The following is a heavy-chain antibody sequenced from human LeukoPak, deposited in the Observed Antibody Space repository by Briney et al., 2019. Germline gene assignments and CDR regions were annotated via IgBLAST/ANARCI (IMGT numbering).Heavy chain of an antibody. J-gene: IGHJ4*02. D-gene: IGHD3-22*01. V-gene: IGHV4-39*01. CDR3: ARGVNYYDSSGPIS. Sequence: SETLSLTCTVSAGSISSTSHHWGWIRQSPGKGLEWIGSLYSGRTTYYNPSLDSRVTISVVTSKNQFSLQLNSVTAADTAVYYCARGVNYYDSSGPISWGQGTLVTVSS. CDR2: LYSGRTT. CDR1: AGSISSTSHH.